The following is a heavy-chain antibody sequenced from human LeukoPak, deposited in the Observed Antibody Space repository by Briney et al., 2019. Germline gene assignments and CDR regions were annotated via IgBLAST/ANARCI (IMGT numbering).Heavy chain of an antibody. D-gene: IGHD2-2*01. V-gene: IGHV4-34*01. Sequence: PSETLSLTCAVYGGSFSGYYWSWIRQPPGKGLEWIGEINHSGSTNYNPSLKSRVTISVDTSKNQFSLKLSSVTAADTAVYYCARGSPIVVVPAAKHYYYYGMDVWGKGTTVTVSS. CDR3: ARGSPIVVVPAAKHYYYYGMDV. CDR1: GGSFSGYY. CDR2: INHSGST. J-gene: IGHJ6*04.